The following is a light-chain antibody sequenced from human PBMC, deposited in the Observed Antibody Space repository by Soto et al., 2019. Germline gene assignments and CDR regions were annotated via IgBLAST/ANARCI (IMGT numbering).Light chain of an antibody. CDR3: QSYDIELSGSYV. J-gene: IGLJ1*01. Sequence: QSVLTQPPSASGSPGQSVAISCTGTSSDVGGYNYVSWYQQHPGKAPKLMIYEVNKRPSGVPDRFSGSKSGASASLAITGLQAEDGADYYCQSYDIELSGSYVFGTGTKVTVL. CDR2: EVN. V-gene: IGLV2-8*01. CDR1: SSDVGGYNY.